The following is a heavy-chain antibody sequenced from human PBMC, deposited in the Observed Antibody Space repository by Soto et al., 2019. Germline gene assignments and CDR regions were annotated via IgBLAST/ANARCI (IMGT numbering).Heavy chain of an antibody. CDR1: GGSISSSSYY. D-gene: IGHD7-27*01. CDR2: IYYSGST. Sequence: ETLSLTCTVSGGSISSSSYYWGWTRQPPGKGLEWIGSIYYSGSTYYNPSLKSRVTISVDTSKNQFSLKLSSVTAADTAVYYCARRPWGRNAFDIWGQGKMVSV. CDR3: ARRPWGRNAFDI. V-gene: IGHV4-39*01. J-gene: IGHJ3*02.